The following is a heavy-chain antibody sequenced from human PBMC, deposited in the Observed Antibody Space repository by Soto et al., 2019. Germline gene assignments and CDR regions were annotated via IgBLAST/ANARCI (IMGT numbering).Heavy chain of an antibody. CDR3: GSVSSSPLRDALDM. CDR2: INHTGST. J-gene: IGHJ3*02. CDR1: GGSLSGYY. Sequence: PSQRRSLTCAACGGSLSGYYWIWIRQPPGKVLEWIGEINHTGSTDYNPSLKSRGTISVDTSMNPFSLKLSSGTHADTSVYYCGSVSSSPLRDALDMLGQGTMETVSS. D-gene: IGHD6-6*01. V-gene: IGHV4-34*01.